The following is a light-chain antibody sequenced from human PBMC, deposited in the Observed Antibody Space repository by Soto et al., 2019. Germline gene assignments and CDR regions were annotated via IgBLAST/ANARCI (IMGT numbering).Light chain of an antibody. Sequence: DIQLTQSPSFLSASEGDRVTITCRASQAIGSYLGWYQQKPGKAPKLLIYAASTLPSGVPSRFSGSESGTQFTLTISSLQPDDYATYYCQQVNSYPFTFGGGTEVEI. CDR1: QAIGSY. CDR3: QQVNSYPFT. CDR2: AAS. J-gene: IGKJ4*01. V-gene: IGKV1-9*01.